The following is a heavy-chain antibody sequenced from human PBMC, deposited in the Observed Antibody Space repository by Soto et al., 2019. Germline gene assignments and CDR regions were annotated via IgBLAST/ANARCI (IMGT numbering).Heavy chain of an antibody. V-gene: IGHV3-15*07. Sequence: PGGSLRLSCAASGFTFSNAWMTWVRQAPGKGLEWVGRIKSKTDGGTTDYAAPVKGRFTISRDDSKNTLYLQMNSLKTEDTAVYYCTTDYGSGTYVYDYWGQGTLVTVSS. D-gene: IGHD1-26*01. J-gene: IGHJ4*02. CDR3: TTDYGSGTYVYDY. CDR1: GFTFSNAW. CDR2: IKSKTDGGTT.